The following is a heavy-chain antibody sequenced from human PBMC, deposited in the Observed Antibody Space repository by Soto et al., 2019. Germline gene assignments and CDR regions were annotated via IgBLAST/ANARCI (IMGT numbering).Heavy chain of an antibody. CDR2: IYSGGST. CDR3: ARDILSGSYRREDYYYGMDV. J-gene: IGHJ6*02. Sequence: GGSLRLSCAASGFTVSSNYMSWVRQAPGKGLEWVSVIYSGGSTYYADSVKGRFTISRDNSKNTLYLQMNSLRAEDTAVYYCARDILSGSYRREDYYYGMDVWGQGTTVTVSS. V-gene: IGHV3-66*01. CDR1: GFTVSSNY. D-gene: IGHD1-26*01.